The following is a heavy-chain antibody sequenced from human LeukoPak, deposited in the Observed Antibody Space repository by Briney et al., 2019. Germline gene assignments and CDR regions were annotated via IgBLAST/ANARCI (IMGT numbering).Heavy chain of an antibody. CDR2: ISSNGGST. Sequence: TGGSLRLSCAASGFTFSVSVMHWVRQAPGKGLEYVSVISSNGGSTSYANSVKGRFTISRDNSKSTLYLQMGSLRAEDMAVYYCARDLSGGGLDYWGQGTLVTVSS. CDR1: GFTFSVSV. V-gene: IGHV3-64*01. J-gene: IGHJ4*02. CDR3: ARDLSGGGLDY. D-gene: IGHD3-10*01.